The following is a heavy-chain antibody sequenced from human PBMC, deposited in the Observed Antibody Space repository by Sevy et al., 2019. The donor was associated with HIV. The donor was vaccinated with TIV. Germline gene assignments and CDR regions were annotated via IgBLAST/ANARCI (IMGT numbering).Heavy chain of an antibody. CDR2: IRYSGST. V-gene: IGHV4-39*01. Sequence: SETLSLTCTVSGASISSSGYYWGWIRQPPGKGLEWIASIRYSGSTYYNPSLRSRVTISADASKNQFSLKLNSVTAADTAVYYCAGPILTYRSGWSYYAHWGQGTVVTVSS. CDR3: AGPILTYRSGWSYYAH. D-gene: IGHD6-19*01. J-gene: IGHJ4*02. CDR1: GASISSSGYY.